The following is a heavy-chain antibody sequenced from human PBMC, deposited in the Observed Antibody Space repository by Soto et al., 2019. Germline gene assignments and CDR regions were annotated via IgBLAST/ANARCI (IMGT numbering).Heavy chain of an antibody. CDR3: ARDRFIAQWLVLARLYYGMDV. V-gene: IGHV3-30-3*01. CDR1: GFTFSSYA. CDR2: ISYDGSNK. D-gene: IGHD6-19*01. Sequence: GGSLRLSCAASGFTFSSYAMHWVRQAPGKGLEWVAVISYDGSNKYYADSVKGRFTISRDNSKNTLYLQMNSLRAEDTAVYYCARDRFIAQWLVLARLYYGMDVWGQGTTVTVSS. J-gene: IGHJ6*02.